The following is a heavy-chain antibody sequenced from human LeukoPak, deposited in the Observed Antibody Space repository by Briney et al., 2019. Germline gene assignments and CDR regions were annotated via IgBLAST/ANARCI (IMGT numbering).Heavy chain of an antibody. D-gene: IGHD6-13*01. J-gene: IGHJ5*02. Sequence: PGGSLRLSCAASGFIFGSYAMSWVRRAPGKGLEWVSAISGSGGSTYYADSVKGRFTISRDNSKNTLYLQMNSLRAEDTAVYYCAKDFPYAYSSTINWFDPWGQGTLVTVSS. CDR1: GFIFGSYA. V-gene: IGHV3-23*01. CDR2: ISGSGGST. CDR3: AKDFPYAYSSTINWFDP.